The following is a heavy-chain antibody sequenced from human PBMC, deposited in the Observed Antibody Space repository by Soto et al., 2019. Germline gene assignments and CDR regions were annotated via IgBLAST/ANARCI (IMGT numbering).Heavy chain of an antibody. Sequence: SETLSLTCTVTGGSISSYYWSWIRQPPGKGLEWIGYIYYSGSTNYNPSLKSRVTISVDTSKNQFSLKLSSVTAADTAVYYCARDREAARFDPWGQGTLVTVSS. CDR1: GGSISSYY. V-gene: IGHV4-59*01. D-gene: IGHD6-6*01. J-gene: IGHJ5*02. CDR3: ARDREAARFDP. CDR2: IYYSGST.